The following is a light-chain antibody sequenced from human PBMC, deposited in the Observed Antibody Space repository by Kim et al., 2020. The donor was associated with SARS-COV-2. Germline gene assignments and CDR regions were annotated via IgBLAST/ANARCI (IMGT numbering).Light chain of an antibody. Sequence: PASISCTSSQSLSHSDGNTFLSWLHQRPGQPPRLLIYKVSIRFSGVPDRFSGSRAGTYFTLRISSVEAEDVGVYYCMQAAQFPWTFGQGTKVDIK. CDR2: KVS. CDR3: MQAAQFPWT. CDR1: QSLSHSDGNTF. V-gene: IGKV2-24*01. J-gene: IGKJ1*01.